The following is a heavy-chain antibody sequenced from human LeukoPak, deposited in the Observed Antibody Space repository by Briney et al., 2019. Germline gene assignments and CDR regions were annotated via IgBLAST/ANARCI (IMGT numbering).Heavy chain of an antibody. CDR1: GGSISSYY. CDR3: ARSGIRPGLLGELFLYAFDI. Sequence: KSSETLSLTCTVSGGSISSYYWSWIRQPAGKGLEWIGRIYTSRSTNYNPSLKSRVTMSVDTSKNQFSLKLSSVTAADTAVYYCARSGIRPGLLGELFLYAFDIWGQGTMVTVSS. CDR2: IYTSRST. D-gene: IGHD3-10*02. J-gene: IGHJ3*02. V-gene: IGHV4-4*07.